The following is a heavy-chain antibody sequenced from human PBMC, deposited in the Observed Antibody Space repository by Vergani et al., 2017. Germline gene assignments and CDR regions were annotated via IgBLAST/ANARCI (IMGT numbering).Heavy chain of an antibody. CDR3: AREVDIVVVEQRYYYYYGMDV. CDR1: GFTFSSYG. J-gene: IGHJ6*02. D-gene: IGHD2-2*03. V-gene: IGHV3-33*01. Sequence: QVQLVESGGGVVQPGRSLRLSCAASGFTFSSYGMHWVRQAPGKGLEWVAVIWYDGSNKYYADSVKGRFTISRDNSKNTLYLQMNSLRAEDTAVYYCAREVDIVVVEQRYYYYYGMDVWGQGTTVTVSS. CDR2: IWYDGSNK.